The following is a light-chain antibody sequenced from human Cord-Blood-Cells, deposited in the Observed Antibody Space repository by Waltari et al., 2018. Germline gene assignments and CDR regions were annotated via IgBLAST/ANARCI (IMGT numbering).Light chain of an antibody. CDR1: QSISSW. V-gene: IGKV1-5*03. Sequence: DIQMTQSPSTLSASVGDRVTITCRASQSISSWLAWYQQKPGKAPKLLIYKASSLESVVPSRFSGSGSGTEFTLTISSLQPDDFATYYCQQYNSYGTFGQGTKVEIK. CDR2: KAS. J-gene: IGKJ1*01. CDR3: QQYNSYGT.